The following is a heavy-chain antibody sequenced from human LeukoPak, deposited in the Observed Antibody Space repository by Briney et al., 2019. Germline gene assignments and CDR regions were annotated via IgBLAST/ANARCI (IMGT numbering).Heavy chain of an antibody. D-gene: IGHD2-8*01. V-gene: IGHV3-21*01. J-gene: IGHJ6*03. CDR1: GFTLSSYA. CDR2: ISSSSSYI. Sequence: GGSLRLSCAASGFTLSSYAMSWVRQAPGKGLEWVSSISSSSSYIYYADSVKGRFTISRDNAKNSLYLQMNSLRAEDTAVYYCAKAGSHCTNGVCYSHYYYYYMDVWGKGTTVTVSS. CDR3: AKAGSHCTNGVCYSHYYYYYMDV.